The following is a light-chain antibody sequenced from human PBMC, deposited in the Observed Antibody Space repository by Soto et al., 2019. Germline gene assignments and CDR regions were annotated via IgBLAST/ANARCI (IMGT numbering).Light chain of an antibody. CDR3: QQYKSYRT. CDR1: ESINNW. CDR2: DAS. V-gene: IGKV1-5*01. J-gene: IGKJ1*01. Sequence: DIPMTQSPSTLSASVGDRVTITCRASESINNWLAWYQHKPGKAPQFLIFDASNLESGVPSRFSGSGSGTEFTLTISSLQPDDVATYYCQQYKSYRTFGQGTKVEIK.